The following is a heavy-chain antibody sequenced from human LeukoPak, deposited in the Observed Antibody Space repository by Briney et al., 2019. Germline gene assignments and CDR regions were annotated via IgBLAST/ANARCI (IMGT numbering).Heavy chain of an antibody. D-gene: IGHD2-2*01. V-gene: IGHV3-33*08. CDR3: ARDFYCSRTSCCAPSFDY. J-gene: IGHJ4*02. CDR2: IGYDGTNE. CDR1: GFTFSSYG. Sequence: GRSLRLSCAASGFTFSSYGMHWVRQAPGKGLEWVALIGYDGTNEYYADSVKGRFTISRDNSKNTLYLQMKSLRAEDTAVYYCARDFYCSRTSCCAPSFDYWGQGTLVTVSS.